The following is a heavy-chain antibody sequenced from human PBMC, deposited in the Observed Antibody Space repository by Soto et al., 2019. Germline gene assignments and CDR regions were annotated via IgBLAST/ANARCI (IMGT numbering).Heavy chain of an antibody. CDR1: GGTFSSYA. CDR2: IIPIFGTA. CDR3: AGILSSSNWFDP. V-gene: IGHV1-69*01. D-gene: IGHD6-6*01. J-gene: IGHJ5*02. Sequence: QVQLVQSGAEVKKPGSSVKVSCKASGGTFSSYAISWLRQAPGQGLEWMGGIIPIFGTANYAQKFQGRVTLTADESTSTADMELSSLRSEDTAVYYCAGILSSSNWFDPWGQGPLVTVSS.